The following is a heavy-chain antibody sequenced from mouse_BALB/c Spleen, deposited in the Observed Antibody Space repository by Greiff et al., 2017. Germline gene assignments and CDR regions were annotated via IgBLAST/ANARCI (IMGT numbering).Heavy chain of an antibody. J-gene: IGHJ4*01. CDR3: TRSAVFYYAMDY. CDR2: INPSNGGT. V-gene: IGHV1S81*02. CDR1: GYTFTSYY. Sequence: VQLQQSGAELVKPGASVKLSCKASGYTFTSYYMYWVKQRPGQGLEWIGEINPSNGGTNFNEKFKSKATLTVDKSSSTAYMQLSSLTSEDSAVYYCTRSAVFYYAMDYWGQGTSVTVSS.